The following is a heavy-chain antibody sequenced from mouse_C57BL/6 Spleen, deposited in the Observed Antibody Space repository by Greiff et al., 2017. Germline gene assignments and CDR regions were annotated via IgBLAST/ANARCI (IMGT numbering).Heavy chain of an antibody. D-gene: IGHD2-3*01. CDR2: IYPRSGNT. V-gene: IGHV1-81*01. CDR1: GYTFTSYG. CDR3: ARGDDGYYLY. Sequence: QVQLQQSGAELARPGASVKLSCQASGYTFTSYGISWVKQRTGQGLEWIGEIYPRSGNTYYNEKFKGKATLTADKTSSTAYMEIRSLTSEDSAVYFCARGDDGYYLYWGQATPVTVSA. J-gene: IGHJ3*01.